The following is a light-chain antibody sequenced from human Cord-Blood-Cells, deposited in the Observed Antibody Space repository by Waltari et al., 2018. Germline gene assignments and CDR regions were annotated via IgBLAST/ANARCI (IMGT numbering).Light chain of an antibody. Sequence: QSALTQPPSASGSPGQSVTISCTGTSSDVGGYNYVSWYQQHPGKAPKLMIYEVSKRPAGVPERFSVSKSGNTASLTVSGLQAEDEADYYCSSYAGSNNWVFGGGTKLTVL. CDR3: SSYAGSNNWV. CDR1: SSDVGGYNY. CDR2: EVS. J-gene: IGLJ3*02. V-gene: IGLV2-8*01.